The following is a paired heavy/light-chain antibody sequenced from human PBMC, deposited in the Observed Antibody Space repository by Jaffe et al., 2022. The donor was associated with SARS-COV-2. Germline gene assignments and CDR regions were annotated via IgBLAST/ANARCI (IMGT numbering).Light chain of an antibody. J-gene: IGKJ4*01. CDR3: QQYYTTPPT. V-gene: IGKV4-1*01. CDR1: QTVLYRSNDKIY. CDR2: WAS. Sequence: DIVMTQSPDSLAVSLGERATINCKSSQTVLYRSNDKIYLAWYQQKPGQPPKLLIYWASTRESGVPDRFSGSGSGTDFTLTISSLQAEDVAVYYCQQYYTTPPTFGGGTKVEIK.
Heavy chain of an antibody. CDR2: ISGSGGST. V-gene: IGHV3-23*04. D-gene: IGHD6-13*01. Sequence: EVQLVESGGGFVQSGGSLRLSCVASGFSFSTYAMNWVRQAPGKGLEWVSTISGSGGSTYYAHSVKGRFTISRDNSKDTLYLQINSLRAEDTAVYYCAKDGDMAPPGQRPYQYFHHWGQGTLVTVST. CDR1: GFSFSTYA. J-gene: IGHJ1*01. CDR3: AKDGDMAPPGQRPYQYFHH.